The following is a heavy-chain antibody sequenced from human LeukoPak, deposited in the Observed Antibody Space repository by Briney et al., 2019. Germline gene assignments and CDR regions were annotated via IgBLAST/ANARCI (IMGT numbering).Heavy chain of an antibody. J-gene: IGHJ4*02. CDR2: TKPDGSAE. Sequence: GGSLRLSCAASGFSFGNYWMGWVRQAPGKGLEWVANTKPDGSAEYYADSVRGRFTASRDNANNLLYLQMNRLRAEDTAVYYCARDGGLYTNFDYWGQGTLLTVSS. V-gene: IGHV3-7*01. CDR1: GFSFGNYW. D-gene: IGHD3-16*01. CDR3: ARDGGLYTNFDY.